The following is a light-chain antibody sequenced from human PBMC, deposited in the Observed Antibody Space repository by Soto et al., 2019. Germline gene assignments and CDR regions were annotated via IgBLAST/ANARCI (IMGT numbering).Light chain of an antibody. V-gene: IGLV2-14*01. CDR2: EVS. J-gene: IGLJ2*01. CDR3: SSYSTTSTVV. CDR1: SSDIGGYNY. Sequence: QSALTQPASVSGSPGQSITISCTGTSSDIGGYNYVSWYQQHPGRAPNLLIFEVSDRPSGVSNRFSGSKSGNTASLTISGLQPEDEADYYCSSYSTTSTVVFGGGTKLTV.